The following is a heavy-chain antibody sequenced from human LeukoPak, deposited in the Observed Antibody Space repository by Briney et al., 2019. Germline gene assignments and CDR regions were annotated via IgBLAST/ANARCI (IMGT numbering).Heavy chain of an antibody. CDR3: ARDRAAAGSVDY. CDR2: ICRSGST. V-gene: IGHV4-38-2*02. Sequence: SETLSLTCAVSGYSISSGYYWGWIRQPPGKGLEWIGSICRSGSTYYNPSLKSRVTISVDTSKNQFSLKLSSVTAADTAVYYCARDRAAAGSVDYWGQGTLVTVSS. CDR1: GYSISSGYY. J-gene: IGHJ4*02. D-gene: IGHD6-13*01.